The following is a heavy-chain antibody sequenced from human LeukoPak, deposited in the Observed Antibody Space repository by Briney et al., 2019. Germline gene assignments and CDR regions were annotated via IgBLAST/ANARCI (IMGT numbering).Heavy chain of an antibody. J-gene: IGHJ4*02. Sequence: PGGSLRLTCAASGFTISSNYMSWLRQPPGKGLEGVSVIYSGGSTYYTDSVKGRVTISRDTSKNTLYLQLNSMSAEDTAVYYCARDRRGIYCSSTSCYGAFDYWGQGTLVAVSS. CDR1: GFTISSNY. CDR3: ARDRRGIYCSSTSCYGAFDY. D-gene: IGHD2-2*01. CDR2: IYSGGST. V-gene: IGHV3-66*01.